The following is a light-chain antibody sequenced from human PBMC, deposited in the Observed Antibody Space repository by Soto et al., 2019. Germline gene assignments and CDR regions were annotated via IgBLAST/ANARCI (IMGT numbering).Light chain of an antibody. CDR3: SSYAGSNNYV. CDR2: EVS. CDR1: SSDVGAYNY. V-gene: IGLV2-8*01. Sequence: QSALTQPPSASGSPGQSVTISCTGTSSDVGAYNYVSWYQLHAGKAPKLIVYEVSKPPSDVPDRFSASKSGNTASLTVSGLQTEDEADYYCSSYAGSNNYVFGIGTKLTVL. J-gene: IGLJ1*01.